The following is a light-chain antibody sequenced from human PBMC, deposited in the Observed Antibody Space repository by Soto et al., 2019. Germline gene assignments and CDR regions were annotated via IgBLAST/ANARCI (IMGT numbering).Light chain of an antibody. J-gene: IGKJ1*01. Sequence: EIVLTQSPGALSLTTGERATLSCRASQSVSSSYLAWYQQKSGQAPSLLIYGASNRATGIPARCSGSGSGTDFTLTISRLEPEDFAVYYCQQYGSSPQTFGQGTKVDIK. V-gene: IGKV3-20*01. CDR2: GAS. CDR3: QQYGSSPQT. CDR1: QSVSSSY.